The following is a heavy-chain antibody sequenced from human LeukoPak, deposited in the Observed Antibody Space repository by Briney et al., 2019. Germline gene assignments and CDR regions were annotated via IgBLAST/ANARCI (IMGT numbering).Heavy chain of an antibody. D-gene: IGHD6-19*01. CDR3: ARDGAVAGTDY. Sequence: GGSLRLSCTASGFTFSSYWMSWGRKAPGKGLEWVANRKQDGSGKYYVDSVKDRFTITRDNAKNSLYLQMNSLRAEDTAVYYCARDGAVAGTDYWGQGTLVTVSS. V-gene: IGHV3-7*01. J-gene: IGHJ4*02. CDR2: RKQDGSGK. CDR1: GFTFSSYW.